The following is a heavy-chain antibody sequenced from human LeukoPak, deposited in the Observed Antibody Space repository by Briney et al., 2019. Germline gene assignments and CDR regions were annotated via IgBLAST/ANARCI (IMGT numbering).Heavy chain of an antibody. V-gene: IGHV4-59*08. CDR1: GGSISSYY. J-gene: IGHJ6*03. CDR3: ARVRATLFGVAMDYMDV. CDR2: IYYSGST. Sequence: PSEXXXXXCTVSGGSISSYYWSWLRQPPGKGLEWIGYIYYSGSTNYNPSLKSRVTISVDTSKNQLSLKLSSVTAADTAVYYCARVRATLFGVAMDYMDVWGKGTTVTVSS. D-gene: IGHD3-3*01.